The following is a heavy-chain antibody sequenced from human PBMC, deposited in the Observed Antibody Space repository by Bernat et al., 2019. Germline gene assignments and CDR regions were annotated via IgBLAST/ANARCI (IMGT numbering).Heavy chain of an antibody. Sequence: EVQVVESGGGLVQPGGSLRLSCAASEFIVSSSYMGWVRQGPGTGLEWVSVIYRDGSTYYADSVRGRFTISRDNSKNTVYLQMNNLRAEDAAVYYCVRATVGFGGVYYYYYGMDVWGQGTTVTVSS. CDR1: EFIVSSSY. CDR3: VRATVGFGGVYYYYYGMDV. J-gene: IGHJ6*02. V-gene: IGHV3-66*01. D-gene: IGHD3-10*01. CDR2: IYRDGST.